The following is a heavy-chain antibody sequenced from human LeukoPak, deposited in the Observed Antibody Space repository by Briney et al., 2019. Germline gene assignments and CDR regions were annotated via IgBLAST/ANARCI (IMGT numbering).Heavy chain of an antibody. Sequence: GGSLRLSCAASGFTVSSNYMSWVRQAPGKGLEWVSVIYSGGSTYYADSVKGRFTISRDNSKNTLYLQMNSLRAEDTAVYYCARSGILTGYSHYYYYMDVWGKGTTVTISS. V-gene: IGHV3-66*01. CDR3: ARSGILTGYSHYYYYMDV. CDR1: GFTVSSNY. D-gene: IGHD3-9*01. CDR2: IYSGGST. J-gene: IGHJ6*03.